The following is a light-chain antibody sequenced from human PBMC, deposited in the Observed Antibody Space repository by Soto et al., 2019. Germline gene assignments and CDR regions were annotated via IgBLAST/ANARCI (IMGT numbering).Light chain of an antibody. CDR1: QDISNY. V-gene: IGKV1-33*01. CDR2: DAS. J-gene: IGKJ4*01. Sequence: DIQMTQSPSSLSASVGDRVTITCQASQDISNYLNWYQQKPGKAPKLLIYDASNLETGVPSRFSGSGSGTDFTFTISSRQPEDIAPYYCQQYDNLPRRLTFGGGTKVEIK. CDR3: QQYDNLPRRLT.